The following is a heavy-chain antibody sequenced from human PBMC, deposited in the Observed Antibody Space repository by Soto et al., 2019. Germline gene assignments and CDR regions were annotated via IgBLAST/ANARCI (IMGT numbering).Heavy chain of an antibody. CDR3: ARRNGITGTFDY. D-gene: IGHD1-7*01. J-gene: IGHJ4*02. CDR1: GFTFSSYD. V-gene: IGHV3-13*01. Sequence: EGQLVESGGGLVQPGGSLRLSCAASGFTFSSYDMHWVRQVTGEGLEWVSAIGTAGDTYYPGSVKGRFTISRENAKNSLYLQMNSLRPGDTAVYYCARRNGITGTFDYWGQGTLVTVSS. CDR2: IGTAGDT.